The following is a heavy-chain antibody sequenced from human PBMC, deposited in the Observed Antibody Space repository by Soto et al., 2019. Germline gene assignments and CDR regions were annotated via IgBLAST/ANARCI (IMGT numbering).Heavy chain of an antibody. D-gene: IGHD3-22*01. Sequence: PGGSLRLSCAASGFTFSRYGMHWVRQAPGKGLEWVAIISYDGSNKYYADSVKGRLTISRDDSKNTLYLQMNSLRAEDTAVYYCAKDGEALYYYDTSGPKTWFDPWGLGTLVTVSS. CDR3: AKDGEALYYYDTSGPKTWFDP. V-gene: IGHV3-30*18. J-gene: IGHJ5*02. CDR1: GFTFSRYG. CDR2: ISYDGSNK.